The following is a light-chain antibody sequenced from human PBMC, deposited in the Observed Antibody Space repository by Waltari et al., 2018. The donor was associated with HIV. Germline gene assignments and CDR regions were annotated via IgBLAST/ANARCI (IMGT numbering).Light chain of an antibody. J-gene: IGLJ2*01. V-gene: IGLV7-43*01. CDR3: MLFFRSSYL. CDR2: SSN. CDR1: TGPVSSGHY. Sequence: QTVVTQEPSLTVAPGGTITLTCSSVTGPVSSGHYANWFQQQPGQPPRPRFYSSNRRHSAPPARFSASLVGDRAALTLSKVWPDDQAVYFCMLFFRSSYLFGGGTKVTVL.